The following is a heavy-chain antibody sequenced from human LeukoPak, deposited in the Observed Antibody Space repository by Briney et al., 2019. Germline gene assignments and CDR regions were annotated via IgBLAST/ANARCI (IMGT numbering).Heavy chain of an antibody. V-gene: IGHV2-5*02. CDR2: IYWDDDK. Sequence: SGPTLVNPTQNLPLTCTFSGFSLSTSGVGVGWIRQPPGKALEWLALIYWDDDKRYSPSLKSRLTITKDTSKNQVVLTMTNMDPVDTATYYCAHTPEDYGDYVYAFDIWGQGTMVTVSS. CDR3: AHTPEDYGDYVYAFDI. J-gene: IGHJ3*02. CDR1: GFSLSTSGVG. D-gene: IGHD4-17*01.